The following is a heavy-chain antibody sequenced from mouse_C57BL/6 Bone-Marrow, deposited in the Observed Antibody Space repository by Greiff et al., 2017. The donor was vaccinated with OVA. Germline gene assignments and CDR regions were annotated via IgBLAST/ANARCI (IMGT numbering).Heavy chain of an antibody. CDR2: IYPGGGYT. Sequence: QVQLQQPGAELVRLGTSVKMSCKASGYTFTNYWIGWAKQRPGHGLEWIGDIYPGGGYTNYNEKFKGKATLTADKSSSTAYMQFSSLTSEDSAIYYGAIYDGYPAWFAYWGQGNLVTVSA. CDR3: AIYDGYPAWFAY. J-gene: IGHJ3*01. V-gene: IGHV1-63*01. CDR1: GYTFTNYW. D-gene: IGHD2-3*01.